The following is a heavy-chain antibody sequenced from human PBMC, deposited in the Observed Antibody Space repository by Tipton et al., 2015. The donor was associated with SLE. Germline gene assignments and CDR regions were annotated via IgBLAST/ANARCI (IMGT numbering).Heavy chain of an antibody. D-gene: IGHD4-17*01. V-gene: IGHV3-13*04. CDR2: IGTAGDT. Sequence: SLRLSCAASGFTFSSYAMSWVRQATGKGLEWVSAIGTAGDTYYPGSVKGRFTISRENAKNSLYLQMNSLRAEDTAVYYCARVPTGAFDIWGQGTTVTVSS. J-gene: IGHJ3*02. CDR1: GFTFSSYA. CDR3: ARVPTGAFDI.